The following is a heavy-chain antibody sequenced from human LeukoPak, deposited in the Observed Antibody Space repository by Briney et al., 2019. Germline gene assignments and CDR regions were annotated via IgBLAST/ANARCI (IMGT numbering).Heavy chain of an antibody. D-gene: IGHD3-22*01. CDR1: GFTFSRYA. V-gene: IGHV3-64*01. CDR3: ARDFVHYYDSSGFEYYFDF. CDR2: ISSNGGRT. J-gene: IGHJ4*02. Sequence: GGSLRLSCAASGFTFSRYAMHWVRQAPGKRLEYVSAISSNGGRTYYENSVKGRFTISRDNSKSTLYLQMGSLRAEDMAVYYCARDFVHYYDSSGFEYYFDFWGQGTLVTVSS.